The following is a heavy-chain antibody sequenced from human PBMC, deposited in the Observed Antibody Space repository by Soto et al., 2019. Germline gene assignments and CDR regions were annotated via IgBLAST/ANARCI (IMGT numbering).Heavy chain of an antibody. CDR1: GFSLSNAKMG. CDR3: ARLVVVTGYWYFDL. Sequence: QVTLKESGPVLVKPTETLTLTCTVSGFSLSNAKMGVSWIRQPPGKDLEWLAHIFSNDEKSYSTSLKSSPTTSKDTSKSQVVLTMTNRDPVDTATYYCARLVVVTGYWYFDLWGRGTLVTVSS. J-gene: IGHJ2*01. CDR2: IFSNDEK. V-gene: IGHV2-26*01. D-gene: IGHD2-15*01.